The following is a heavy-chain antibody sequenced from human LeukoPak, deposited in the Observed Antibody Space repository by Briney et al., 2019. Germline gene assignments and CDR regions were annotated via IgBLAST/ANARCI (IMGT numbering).Heavy chain of an antibody. CDR3: ASGPYDSSGLDY. Sequence: GGSLRLSCAASGFTFSSYWMHWVRQAPGKGLVWVSRINSDGSSTSYADSVKGRFTISRDNAKNTLYLQMNSLRAEDTAVYYYASGPYDSSGLDYWGQGTLVTVSS. V-gene: IGHV3-74*01. CDR2: INSDGSST. CDR1: GFTFSSYW. D-gene: IGHD3-22*01. J-gene: IGHJ4*02.